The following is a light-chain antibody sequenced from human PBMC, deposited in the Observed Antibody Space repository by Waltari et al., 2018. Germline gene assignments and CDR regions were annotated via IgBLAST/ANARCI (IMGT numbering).Light chain of an antibody. J-gene: IGKJ4*01. Sequence: EIVLTQSPGTLSLSPGERATLSCRAIQSVSSIYLAWYQQKPGQTPRLLIYGASSRATGIPDRFSGSGSGTDFTLTISRLEPEDSAVYYCQQYVSSPLTFGGGTKVEIK. CDR3: QQYVSSPLT. CDR1: QSVSSIY. V-gene: IGKV3-20*01. CDR2: GAS.